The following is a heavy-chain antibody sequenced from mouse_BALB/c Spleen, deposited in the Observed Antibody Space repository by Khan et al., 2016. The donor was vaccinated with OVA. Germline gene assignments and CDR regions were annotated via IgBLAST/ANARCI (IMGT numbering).Heavy chain of an antibody. V-gene: IGHV1-4*01. CDR3: SRVGPYHGNDGAWFAY. Sequence: GQRKASGAELARPWASVKISCTASGYTFTSYTTHWVKQRLGQGLEWFVYIIPTTIYTNYNQTFRDKATLTADKSSTTSFMQLTSLTTEDPAGYECSRVGPYHGNDGAWFAYWCQGTLVTVSA. J-gene: IGHJ3*01. D-gene: IGHD2-9*01. CDR2: IIPTTIYT. CDR1: GYTFTSYT.